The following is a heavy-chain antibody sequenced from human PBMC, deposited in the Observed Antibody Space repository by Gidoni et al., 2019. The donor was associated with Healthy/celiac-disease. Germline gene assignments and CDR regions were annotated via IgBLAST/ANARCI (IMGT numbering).Heavy chain of an antibody. J-gene: IGHJ6*02. Sequence: QVQLQQSGPGLVKPSQTLSLTCAISGDSVSSNSAAWNWIRQSPSRGLEWLGRTYYRSKWYNDYAVSVKSRITINPDTSKNQFSLQLNSVTPEDTAVYYCARVKWARIAAAGSPNYGMDVWGQGTTVTVSS. CDR1: GDSVSSNSAA. CDR2: TYYRSKWYN. CDR3: ARVKWARIAAAGSPNYGMDV. D-gene: IGHD6-13*01. V-gene: IGHV6-1*01.